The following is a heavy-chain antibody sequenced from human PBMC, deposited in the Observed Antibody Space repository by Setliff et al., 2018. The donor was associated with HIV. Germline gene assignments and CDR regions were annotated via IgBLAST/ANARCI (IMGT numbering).Heavy chain of an antibody. Sequence: GASVMVSCKASGYTFTSYGISWVRQAPGQGLEWMGWISAYNGNTNYAQKLQGRVTMTTDTSTSTAYMELRSLRSDDTAVYCCARVTLRITMIVVVTDAFDIWGQGTMVTVSS. CDR2: ISAYNGNT. CDR1: GYTFTSYG. V-gene: IGHV1-18*01. D-gene: IGHD3-22*01. J-gene: IGHJ3*02. CDR3: ARVTLRITMIVVVTDAFDI.